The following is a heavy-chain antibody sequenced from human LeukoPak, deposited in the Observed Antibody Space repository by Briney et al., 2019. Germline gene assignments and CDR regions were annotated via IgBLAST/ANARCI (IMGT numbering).Heavy chain of an antibody. CDR2: IYYSGST. CDR1: GGSISSGDYY. CDR3: ARDVRWFGELFVGNWFDP. Sequence: SETLSLTCTVSGGSISSGDYYWSWIRQPPGKGLEWIGYIYYSGSTYYNPSLKSRVTISVDTSKNQFSLKLSSATAADTAVYYCARDVRWFGELFVGNWFDPWGQGTLVTVSS. D-gene: IGHD3-10*01. V-gene: IGHV4-30-4*01. J-gene: IGHJ5*02.